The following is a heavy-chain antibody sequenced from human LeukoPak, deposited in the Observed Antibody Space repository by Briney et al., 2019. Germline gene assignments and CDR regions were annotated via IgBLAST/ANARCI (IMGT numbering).Heavy chain of an antibody. J-gene: IGHJ4*02. D-gene: IGHD4-17*01. CDR1: VGTFSSYA. Sequence: SVKVSCKASVGTFSSYAISWVRQAPGQGLEWMGGIIPIFGTANYAQKFQGRVTITADESTSTAYMELSSLRSEDTAVYYCAREAPTVTTLIFYYWAQGTLVTVSS. CDR2: IIPIFGTA. CDR3: AREAPTVTTLIFYY. V-gene: IGHV1-69*13.